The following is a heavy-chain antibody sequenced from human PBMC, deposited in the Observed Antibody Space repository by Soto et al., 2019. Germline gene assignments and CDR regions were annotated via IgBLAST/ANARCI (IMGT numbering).Heavy chain of an antibody. V-gene: IGHV3-9*01. CDR3: AKDIAWYCSSTSCSNAFDI. J-gene: IGHJ3*02. CDR1: GFTFDDYA. CDR2: ISWNSGSI. Sequence: GGSLRLSCAASGFTFDDYAMHWVRQAPGKGLEWVSGISWNSGSIGYADSVKGRFTISRDNAKNSLYLQMNSLRAEDTALYYCAKDIAWYCSSTSCSNAFDIWGQGTMVTVSS. D-gene: IGHD2-2*01.